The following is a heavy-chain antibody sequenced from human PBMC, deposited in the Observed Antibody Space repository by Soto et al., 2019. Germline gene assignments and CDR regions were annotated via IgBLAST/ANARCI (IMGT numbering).Heavy chain of an antibody. V-gene: IGHV3-30-3*01. CDR3: AGVGRDYGGRMPLDY. CDR1: GFTFSSYA. CDR2: ISYDGSNK. Sequence: GGSLRLSCAASGFTFSSYAMHWVRQAPGKGLEWVAVISYDGSNKYYADSVKGRFTISRDNSKNTLYLQMNSLRAEDTAVYYRAGVGRDYGGRMPLDYWGQGTLVTVSS. D-gene: IGHD4-17*01. J-gene: IGHJ4*02.